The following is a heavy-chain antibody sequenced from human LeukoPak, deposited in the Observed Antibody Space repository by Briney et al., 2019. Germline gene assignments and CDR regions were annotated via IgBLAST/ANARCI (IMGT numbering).Heavy chain of an antibody. CDR3: ARLPSPTMVRGVIITGFDY. D-gene: IGHD3-10*01. V-gene: IGHV3-7*01. CDR2: IKQDGSEK. CDR1: GFTFNSYW. Sequence: GGSLRLSCAASGFTFNSYWMSWVRQAPGKGLEWVANIKQDGSEKYYVDSVKGRFTISRDNAKNSLYLQMNSLRAEDTAVYYCARLPSPTMVRGVIITGFDYWGQGTLVTVSS. J-gene: IGHJ4*02.